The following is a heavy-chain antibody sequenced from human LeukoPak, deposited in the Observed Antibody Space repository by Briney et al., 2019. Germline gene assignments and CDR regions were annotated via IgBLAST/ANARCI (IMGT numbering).Heavy chain of an antibody. D-gene: IGHD5-18*01. CDR3: ARDFTTTGSGYSYPDDAFDI. V-gene: IGHV1-18*01. CDR2: ISAYNGNT. Sequence: AASVKVSCKASGYTFTSYGLSWVRQASGQGLEWMGWISAYNGNTNYAQKLQGRVTMTTDTSTSTAYMELRSLRSDDTAVYYCARDFTTTGSGYSYPDDAFDIWGQGTMVTVSS. J-gene: IGHJ3*02. CDR1: GYTFTSYG.